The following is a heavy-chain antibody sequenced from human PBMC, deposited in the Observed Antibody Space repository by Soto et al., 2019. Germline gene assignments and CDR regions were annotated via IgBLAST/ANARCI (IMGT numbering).Heavy chain of an antibody. CDR2: INHSGST. Sequence: SETPSLTCAVYGGSFSGYYWSWIRQPPGKGLEWIGEINHSGSTNYNPSLKSRVTISVDTSKNQFSLKLSSVTAADTAVYYCARGGEYDYIWGSYRSQTDYWGQGTLVTVS. V-gene: IGHV4-34*01. CDR3: ARGGEYDYIWGSYRSQTDY. CDR1: GGSFSGYY. J-gene: IGHJ4*02. D-gene: IGHD3-16*02.